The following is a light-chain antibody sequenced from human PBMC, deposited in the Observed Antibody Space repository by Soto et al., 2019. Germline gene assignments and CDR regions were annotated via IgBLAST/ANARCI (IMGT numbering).Light chain of an antibody. V-gene: IGKV3-20*01. CDR1: QSVSSNY. CDR2: GAS. Sequence: EIVLTQSPGTLSLSPGERATLSCRASQSVSSNYLAWYQQKPGQAPRLLIYGASSRATGIPDRFSGSGSGTDFTITISRLEPEDFAVYSCQQYGGSPRVTFGGGTKVEIK. J-gene: IGKJ4*01. CDR3: QQYGGSPRVT.